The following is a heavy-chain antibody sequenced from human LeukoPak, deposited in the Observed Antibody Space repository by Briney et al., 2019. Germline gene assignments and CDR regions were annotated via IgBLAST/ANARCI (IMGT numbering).Heavy chain of an antibody. CDR1: GGSFSGYY. CDR3: AGRATNSRLSMVRGVIVAANNHHFDY. V-gene: IGHV4-34*01. CDR2: INHSGST. J-gene: IGHJ4*02. D-gene: IGHD3-10*01. Sequence: SETLSLTCAVYGGSFSGYYWSWIRQPPGKGLEWIGEINHSGSTNYNPSLKSRVTISIDTSKNQFSLNLSSVAAADTAVYYCAGRATNSRLSMVRGVIVAANNHHFDYWGQGTLVTVSS.